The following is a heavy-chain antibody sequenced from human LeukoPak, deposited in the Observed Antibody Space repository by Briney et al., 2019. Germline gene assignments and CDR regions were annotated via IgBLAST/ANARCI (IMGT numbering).Heavy chain of an antibody. Sequence: GGSLRLSCAASGFTFSSYGMHWVRQAPGKGLEWVAVISYDGSNKYYADSVKGRFTISRDNSKNTLYLQMNSLRAEDTAVHYCAKGSVVVAALDYWGQGTLVTVSS. J-gene: IGHJ4*02. CDR3: AKGSVVVAALDY. D-gene: IGHD2-15*01. CDR1: GFTFSSYG. V-gene: IGHV3-30*18. CDR2: ISYDGSNK.